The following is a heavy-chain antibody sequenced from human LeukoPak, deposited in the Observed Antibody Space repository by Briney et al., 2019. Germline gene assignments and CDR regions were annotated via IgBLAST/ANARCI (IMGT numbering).Heavy chain of an antibody. CDR1: GGSISTGSSNY. J-gene: IGHJ4*02. CDR2: IYYSGST. CDR3: ARLNRINYCGGDCYPY. Sequence: PSETLSLTCTVSGGSISTGSSNYWGWIRQPPGKGLEWIASIYYSGSTYYNPSLKSRVTMSVDTSKNQFSLKLSSVTAADTAVYYCARLNRINYCGGDCYPYWGQGTLVTVSS. D-gene: IGHD2-21*02. V-gene: IGHV4-39*01.